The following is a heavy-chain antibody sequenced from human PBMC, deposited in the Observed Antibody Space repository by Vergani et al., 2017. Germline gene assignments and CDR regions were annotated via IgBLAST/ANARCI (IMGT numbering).Heavy chain of an antibody. V-gene: IGHV1-69*08. J-gene: IGHJ5*02. CDR2: IIPILGIA. CDR1: GGTFSSYT. Sequence: QVQLVQSGAEVKKPGSSVKVSCKASGGTFSSYTISWVRQAPGQGLEWMGRIIPILGIANYAQKFQGRVTMTTDTSTSTAYMELRSLRSDDTAVYYCARDGGFLDPWGQGTLVTVSS. D-gene: IGHD2/OR15-2a*01. CDR3: ARDGGFLDP.